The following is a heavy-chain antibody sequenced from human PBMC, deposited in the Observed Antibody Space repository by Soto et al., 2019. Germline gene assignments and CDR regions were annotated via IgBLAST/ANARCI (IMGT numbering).Heavy chain of an antibody. CDR1: GGIFSTYA. Sequence: QVQLVQSGAEVNKPGSSVKVSCKASGGIFSTYAISRLRQAPGQGLEWMGGIIPLFGTPNYAQRFQGRVTITADESTSTAYMELSRLRSEDTAVYYCARDRDDYGSGNYYNRIDFWGQGTLVTVSS. D-gene: IGHD3-10*01. V-gene: IGHV1-69*01. CDR2: IIPLFGTP. CDR3: ARDRDDYGSGNYYNRIDF. J-gene: IGHJ4*02.